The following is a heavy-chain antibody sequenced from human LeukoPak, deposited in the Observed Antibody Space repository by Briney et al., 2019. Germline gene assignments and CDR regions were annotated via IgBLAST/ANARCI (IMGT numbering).Heavy chain of an antibody. D-gene: IGHD2-15*01. J-gene: IGHJ4*02. Sequence: PGGSLRLSCAASGFTFSNAWMSWVRQAPGKGLEWVGRIKSKTDGGTTDYAAPVKGRFIISRDDSKNTLYLQMNSLKTEDTAVYYCTTGLLGYCSGGSCYPGYFDYWGQGTLVTVSS. CDR1: GFTFSNAW. CDR2: IKSKTDGGTT. V-gene: IGHV3-15*01. CDR3: TTGLLGYCSGGSCYPGYFDY.